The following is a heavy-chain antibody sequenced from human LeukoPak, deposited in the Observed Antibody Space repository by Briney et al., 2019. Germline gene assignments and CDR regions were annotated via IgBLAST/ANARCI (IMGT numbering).Heavy chain of an antibody. J-gene: IGHJ4*02. D-gene: IGHD3-3*01. V-gene: IGHV4-34*01. CDR1: GGSFSGYY. CDR3: ARGGGSGYYTGPYYFDY. Sequence: PSETLSLTCAVYGGSFSGYYWSWIRQPPGKGLEWIGEINHSGSTNYNPSLKSRVTISVDTSKNQFSLKLSSVTAADTAVYYCARGGGSGYYTGPYYFDYWGQGTLVTVSS. CDR2: INHSGST.